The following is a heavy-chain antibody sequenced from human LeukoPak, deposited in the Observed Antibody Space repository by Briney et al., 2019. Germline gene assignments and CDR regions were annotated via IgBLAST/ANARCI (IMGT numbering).Heavy chain of an antibody. J-gene: IGHJ6*02. V-gene: IGHV4-59*01. Sequence: PSETLSLTCTVSGGSISSYYWSWIRQPPGKGLEWIGYIYYSGRTNYNPSLKSRITILVDTSKNQFSLKLSSVTAADTAVYYCARSSYCSGGSCYYYGMDVWGQGTTVTVSS. CDR3: ARSSYCSGGSCYYYGMDV. CDR2: IYYSGRT. D-gene: IGHD2-15*01. CDR1: GGSISSYY.